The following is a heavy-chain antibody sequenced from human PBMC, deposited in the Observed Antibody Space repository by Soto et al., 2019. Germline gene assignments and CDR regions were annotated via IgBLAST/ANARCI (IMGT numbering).Heavy chain of an antibody. CDR1: GGSISSYY. J-gene: IGHJ4*02. D-gene: IGHD1-1*01. CDR3: ARTNVDGTLDY. V-gene: IGHV4-59*08. Sequence: SEALSLTCIVSGGSISSYYWSWIRQPPGKGLEWIGYIYYSGSTNYNPSLKSRITISVDTSKNQFSLKLSSVTAADTAAYYCARTNVDGTLDYWGQGTLVTVSS. CDR2: IYYSGST.